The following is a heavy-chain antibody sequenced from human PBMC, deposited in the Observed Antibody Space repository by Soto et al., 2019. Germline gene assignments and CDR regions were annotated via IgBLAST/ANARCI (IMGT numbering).Heavy chain of an antibody. Sequence: QITLKESGPTLVKPTQTLTLTCTFSGFSLNTSGVGVGWIRQPPGKALEWLAPIYWNDEKHYSPSLKSRLTITEDTSKHQVVRTMTNMDPVDTATYYCAHRRFAKYTSLPADFDYWGQGTLVTVSS. D-gene: IGHD6-6*01. CDR2: IYWNDEK. J-gene: IGHJ4*02. V-gene: IGHV2-5*01. CDR3: AHRRFAKYTSLPADFDY. CDR1: GFSLNTSGVG.